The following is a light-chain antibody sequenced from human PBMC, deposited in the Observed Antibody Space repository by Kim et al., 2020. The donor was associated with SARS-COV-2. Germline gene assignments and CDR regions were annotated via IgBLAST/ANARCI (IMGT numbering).Light chain of an antibody. J-gene: IGLJ2*01. Sequence: PQQKALITNSEEKLWKKIDAWYQQKPGQSPVLVVSYEKRRPSGIPARFSGANTGNTAALTTTGAQEMDEADYYCQEWDTTSSVVFGGGTQLTVL. V-gene: IGLV3-1*01. CDR3: QEWDTTSSVV. CDR1: KLWKKI. CDR2: YEK.